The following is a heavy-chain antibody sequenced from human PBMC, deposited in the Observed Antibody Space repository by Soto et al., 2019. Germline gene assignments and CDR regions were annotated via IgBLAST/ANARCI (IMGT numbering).Heavy chain of an antibody. V-gene: IGHV3-7*03. CDR1: GFTFSGYW. CDR2: INQDGGEK. J-gene: IGHJ4*02. D-gene: IGHD1-26*01. Sequence: EVQLVESGGGLVQPGGSLRLSCAASGFTFSGYWMAWVRQAPGKGLEWVANINQDGGEKYYVDSVKGRFTISRDNAKNSLYLHMNSLRAEDTAVYYCARHHSELYSGSQFDYWGQGTLVTVSS. CDR3: ARHHSELYSGSQFDY.